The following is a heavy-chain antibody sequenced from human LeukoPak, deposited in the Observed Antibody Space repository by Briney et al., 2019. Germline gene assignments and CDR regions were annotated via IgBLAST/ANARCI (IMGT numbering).Heavy chain of an antibody. CDR3: ATSEGLPYYFDY. D-gene: IGHD3-10*01. CDR2: IYTSGST. Sequence: PSETLSLTCTVSGGSISGYYWSWIRQPAGKGLEWIGRIYTSGSTNYNPSLKSRVTFSVDTSKNQFSLKLSSVTTADTAVYYCATSEGLPYYFDYWGQGTLVTVSS. J-gene: IGHJ4*02. V-gene: IGHV4-4*07. CDR1: GGSISGYY.